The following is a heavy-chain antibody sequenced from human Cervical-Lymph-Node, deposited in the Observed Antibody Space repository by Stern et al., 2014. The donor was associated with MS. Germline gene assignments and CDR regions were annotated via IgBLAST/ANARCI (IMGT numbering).Heavy chain of an antibody. D-gene: IGHD2-2*01. CDR3: ARKGAIVPAAIENWFDS. Sequence: VQLVESGPGLVKPSQTLSLTCTVSGGSISSGGYFWSWIRQHPGKGLEWIGFIYHSGSTYYNPSLKSRLTISVDTSKTKFSLNLSSVTAADTAVYYCARKGAIVPAAIENWFDSWGQGTLVTVSS. J-gene: IGHJ5*01. V-gene: IGHV4-31*03. CDR1: GGSISSGGYF. CDR2: IYHSGST.